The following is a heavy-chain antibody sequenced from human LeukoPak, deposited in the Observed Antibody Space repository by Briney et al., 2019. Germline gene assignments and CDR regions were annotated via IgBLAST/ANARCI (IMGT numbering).Heavy chain of an antibody. J-gene: IGHJ5*02. Sequence: GGSLRLSCEASGFTFSGYDMHWVRQTPVKGLEWVAVISYDGSNKYYADYVKGRFTISRDNSKNTLYLQMNSLRAEDTAVYYCAKGRSGWYPAWFDPWGQGTLVTVSS. V-gene: IGHV3-30*18. CDR2: ISYDGSNK. D-gene: IGHD6-19*01. CDR1: GFTFSGYD. CDR3: AKGRSGWYPAWFDP.